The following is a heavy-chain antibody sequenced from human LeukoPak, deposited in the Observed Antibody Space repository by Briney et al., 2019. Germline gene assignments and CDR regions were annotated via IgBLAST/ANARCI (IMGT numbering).Heavy chain of an antibody. J-gene: IGHJ4*02. CDR1: GYTFTSYG. D-gene: IGHD3/OR15-3a*01. Sequence: ASVKVSCKASGYTFTSYGISWVRQATGQRLEWLGWRSPNSGNTGYAQNFQGRVTMTRSTALSTAYMELSSLKSDDTAVYYCTRGPPNWGYDFWGQGTLVTVSS. V-gene: IGHV1-8*02. CDR2: RSPNSGNT. CDR3: TRGPPNWGYDF.